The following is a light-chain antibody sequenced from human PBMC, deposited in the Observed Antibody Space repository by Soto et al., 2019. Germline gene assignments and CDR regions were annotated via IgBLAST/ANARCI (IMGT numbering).Light chain of an antibody. CDR1: QSVDSY. V-gene: IGKV3-20*01. J-gene: IGKJ5*01. CDR3: QQYGGSPRIT. Sequence: EIVLTQSPASLSLSPGERATLSCRASQSVDSYLVWYQQKPGQAPRLLIFGASNRATGIPARFSGSGSGTDFTLIINRLEPEDVAIYYCQQYGGSPRITFGQGTRLE. CDR2: GAS.